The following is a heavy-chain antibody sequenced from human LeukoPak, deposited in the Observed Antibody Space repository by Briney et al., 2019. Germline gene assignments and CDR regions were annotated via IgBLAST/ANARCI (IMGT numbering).Heavy chain of an antibody. CDR3: ARDRIAVAGTGGDAFDI. CDR2: SGSGSNT. J-gene: IGHJ3*02. CDR1: GFTFSNYA. V-gene: IGHV3-21*01. D-gene: IGHD6-19*01. Sequence: GGSLRLSCAASGFTFSNYAMSWVRQAPGKGLEWVISGSGSNTYYADSVKGRFTISRDNAKNSLYLQMNSLRAEDTAVYYCARDRIAVAGTGGDAFDIWGQGTMVTVSS.